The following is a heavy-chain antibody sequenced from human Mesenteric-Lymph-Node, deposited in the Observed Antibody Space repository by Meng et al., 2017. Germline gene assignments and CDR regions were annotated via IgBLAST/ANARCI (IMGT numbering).Heavy chain of an antibody. CDR3: ARVILSSWYPLYYFDY. V-gene: IGHV3-9*01. CDR1: GFTFDDYA. Sequence: GGSLRLSCAASGFTFDDYAMHWVRQAPGKGLEWVSGISWNSGSIGYADSVKGRFTISRDDAKNTVYLQLRVEDTAVYYCARVILSSWYPLYYFDYWGQGTLVTVSS. D-gene: IGHD6-13*01. J-gene: IGHJ4*02. CDR2: ISWNSGSI.